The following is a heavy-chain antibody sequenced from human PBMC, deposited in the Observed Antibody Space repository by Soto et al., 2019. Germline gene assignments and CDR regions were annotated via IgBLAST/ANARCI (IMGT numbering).Heavy chain of an antibody. CDR2: ITGTGGST. V-gene: IGHV3-23*01. CDR1: GCKCNDYG. J-gene: IGHJ4*02. CDR3: AKDRLGGNFDY. Sequence: PGGPKRVSRTAAGCKCNDYGRNWVRQAPGKGLEWVATITGTGGSTYYADSVKGRFTISRDNSKNTLYLQMNSLRVEDTAVYYCAKDRLGGNFDYWGQGTQVTVSS.